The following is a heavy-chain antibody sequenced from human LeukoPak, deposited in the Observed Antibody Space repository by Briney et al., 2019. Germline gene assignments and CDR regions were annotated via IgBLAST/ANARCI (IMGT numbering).Heavy chain of an antibody. CDR1: GGTLSSYA. CDR2: IIPILGIA. D-gene: IGHD6-13*01. CDR3: ASGFSSSWYVDY. Sequence: ASVKVSCKASGGTLSSYAISWVRQAPGQGLEWMGRIIPILGIANYAQKFQGRVTITADKSTSTAYMELSSLRSEDTAVYYCASGFSSSWYVDYWGQGTLVTVSS. J-gene: IGHJ4*02. V-gene: IGHV1-69*04.